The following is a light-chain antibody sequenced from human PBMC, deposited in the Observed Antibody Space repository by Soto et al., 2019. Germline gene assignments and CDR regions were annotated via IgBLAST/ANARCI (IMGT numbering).Light chain of an antibody. Sequence: QSVLTQPPSASGTPGQRVTISCSGSSSNIGSNTVNWYQQLPGTAHKLLIYSNNQRPSGVPDRFSGSKSGTSASLAISGLQSDDEADYYCAAWGDSLNGPVFGGGTKLTVL. CDR1: SSNIGSNT. J-gene: IGLJ2*01. CDR2: SNN. V-gene: IGLV1-44*01. CDR3: AAWGDSLNGPV.